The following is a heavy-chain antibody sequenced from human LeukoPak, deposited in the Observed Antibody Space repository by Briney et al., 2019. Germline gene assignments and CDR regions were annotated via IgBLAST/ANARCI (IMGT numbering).Heavy chain of an antibody. D-gene: IGHD1-26*01. J-gene: IGHJ4*02. CDR1: GGSVGSAGYY. CDR3: ARTRSQSGRYRYYFGY. V-gene: IGHV4-61*08. Sequence: PSETLSLTCTVSGGSVGSAGYYWSWIRQPPGGGLEWIGYIYYIRNTNYNPSLKSRVTMSLDPSKNQFSLKLNSVTAADTAVYYCARTRSQSGRYRYYFGYWGQGTLVTDSS. CDR2: IYYIRNT.